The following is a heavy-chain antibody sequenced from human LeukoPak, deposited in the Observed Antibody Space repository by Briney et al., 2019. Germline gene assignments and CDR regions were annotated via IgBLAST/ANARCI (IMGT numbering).Heavy chain of an antibody. CDR1: GYTFTGYY. D-gene: IGHD5-12*01. J-gene: IGHJ5*02. Sequence: GESLKISCKASGYTFTGYYIHWVRQAPGQGLEWMGWISAKSGGRYYAQKFQGRFTMTRDTSISTAYMELSRLRSDDTAVYYCARVAGGYDYWFDPWGQGTLVTVSS. V-gene: IGHV1-2*02. CDR3: ARVAGGYDYWFDP. CDR2: ISAKSGGR.